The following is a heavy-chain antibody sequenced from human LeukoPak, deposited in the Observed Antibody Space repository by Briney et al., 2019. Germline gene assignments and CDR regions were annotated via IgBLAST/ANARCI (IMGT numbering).Heavy chain of an antibody. CDR1: GFTFSGYW. CDR2: INSDGSST. Sequence: PGGSLRLSCAASGFTFSGYWMHWVRQAPGKGLVWVSRINSDGSSTSYADSVKGRFTISRDNSKNTLYLQMNSLRAEDTAVYYCAKVMELMIPPYPNAFDIWGQGTMVTVSS. V-gene: IGHV3-74*01. D-gene: IGHD3-16*01. J-gene: IGHJ3*02. CDR3: AKVMELMIPPYPNAFDI.